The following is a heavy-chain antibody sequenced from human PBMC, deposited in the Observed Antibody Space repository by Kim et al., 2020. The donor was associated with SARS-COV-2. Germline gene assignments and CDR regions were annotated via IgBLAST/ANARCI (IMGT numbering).Heavy chain of an antibody. V-gene: IGHV3-30*18. CDR1: GFTFSRYG. CDR3: AKDGGGSSWSSWYFDY. Sequence: GGSLRLSCAASGFTFSRYGMHWVRQAPGKGLEWVAVISYDGSNKYYADSVKGRFTISRDNSKNTLYLQMNSLRAEDTAVYYCAKDGGGSSWSSWYFDYWGKGTLVTVSS. CDR2: ISYDGSNK. D-gene: IGHD6-13*01. J-gene: IGHJ4*02.